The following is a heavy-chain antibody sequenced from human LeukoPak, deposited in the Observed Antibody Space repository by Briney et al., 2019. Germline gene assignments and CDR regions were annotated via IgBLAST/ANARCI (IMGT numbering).Heavy chain of an antibody. D-gene: IGHD3-10*01. V-gene: IGHV1-46*01. CDR1: GYTFTSYY. J-gene: IGHJ4*02. Sequence: ASVKVSCKASGYTFTSYYMHWVRQAPGQGLEWMGIIGPSGGSTTYSQKFQGRVTMTRDTSTSTVYMELSSLRSEDTAVYYCARSYYFGLDYWGQGTLVTVSS. CDR2: IGPSGGST. CDR3: ARSYYFGLDY.